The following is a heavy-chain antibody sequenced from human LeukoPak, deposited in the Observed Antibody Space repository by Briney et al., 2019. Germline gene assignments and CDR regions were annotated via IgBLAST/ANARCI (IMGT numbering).Heavy chain of an antibody. CDR3: ARGQPEDHGDYALFDF. CDR1: GFTFSSYS. CDR2: ISGSSGTI. Sequence: PGGSLRLSCAASGFTFSSYSMNWVRQAPGKGLEWVSYISGSSGTIWYADSVKGRFTISRDNAKNSLYLQMNTLRAEDTAVYYCARGQPEDHGDYALFDFWGQGTLVTVSS. D-gene: IGHD4-17*01. J-gene: IGHJ4*02. V-gene: IGHV3-48*04.